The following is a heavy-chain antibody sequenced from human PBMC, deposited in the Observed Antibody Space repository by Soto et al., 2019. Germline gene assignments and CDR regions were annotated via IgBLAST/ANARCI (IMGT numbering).Heavy chain of an antibody. V-gene: IGHV1-69*01. Sequence: SVKGSCKSSGGSFSSSAITWGRQAPVQGLEWMGRIIPMYGTTFYAQTFQGRVTITADESTSTVYMHLSSLKSEDTASYFCATSVGAIGYRFFNMDVWGQGTTVTVSS. CDR3: ATSVGAIGYRFFNMDV. J-gene: IGHJ6*02. D-gene: IGHD5-12*01. CDR1: GGSFSSSA. CDR2: IIPMYGTT.